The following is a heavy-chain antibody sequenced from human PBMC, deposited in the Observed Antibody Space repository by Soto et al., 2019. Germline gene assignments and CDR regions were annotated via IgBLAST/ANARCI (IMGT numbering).Heavy chain of an antibody. CDR2: IYYSGST. D-gene: IGHD2-15*01. V-gene: IGHV4-61*01. Sequence: SETLSLTCTVSGSSVSSGSYYWSWIRQPPGKGLERIGYIYYSGSTNYNPSLESRVTMSVDTSKNQLSLKLSSVTAADTAVYYCASLGYCSGGSCYSVEHWFDPWGQGILVTVSS. CDR3: ASLGYCSGGSCYSVEHWFDP. J-gene: IGHJ5*02. CDR1: GSSVSSGSYY.